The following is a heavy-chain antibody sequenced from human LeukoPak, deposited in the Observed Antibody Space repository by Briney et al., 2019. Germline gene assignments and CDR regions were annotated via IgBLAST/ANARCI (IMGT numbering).Heavy chain of an antibody. Sequence: SETLSLTCAVYGGSFSGYYWSWIRQPPGKGLEWIGEINHSGGTNYNPSLKSRVTISVDTSKNQFSLKLSSVTAADTAVYYCARASDYANWFDPWGQETLVTVPS. J-gene: IGHJ5*02. CDR3: ARASDYANWFDP. CDR2: INHSGGT. D-gene: IGHD4-17*01. V-gene: IGHV4-34*01. CDR1: GGSFSGYY.